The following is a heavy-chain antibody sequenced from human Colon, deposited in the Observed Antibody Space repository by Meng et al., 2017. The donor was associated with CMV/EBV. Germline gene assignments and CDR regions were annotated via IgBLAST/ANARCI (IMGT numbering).Heavy chain of an antibody. J-gene: IGHJ5*02. V-gene: IGHV1-2*02. CDR1: GYSVSDKY. Sequence: ASVKVSCKASGYSVSDKYLHWVRQAPGQGLEWMGWINPKSGITIYGQKFQGRLTLTRDTSISTVYMELSRLRSDDTAVYYCAKTAEYSSSSAAFDPWGQGTLVTVSS. D-gene: IGHD6-6*01. CDR2: INPKSGIT. CDR3: AKTAEYSSSSAAFDP.